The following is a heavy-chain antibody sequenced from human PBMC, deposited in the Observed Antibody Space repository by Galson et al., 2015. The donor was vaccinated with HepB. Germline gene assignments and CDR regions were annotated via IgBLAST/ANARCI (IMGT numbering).Heavy chain of an antibody. J-gene: IGHJ4*02. CDR3: ARSCSSTNCYAPDY. CDR2: SNSDGSGT. Sequence: FLRLSGEASGVTVSSYWMHWVRQAPGKGLVWVPRSNSDGSGTRYADSVKGRFTISRDNAKNTLYLQMNSLTAEDTAVYYCARSCSSTNCYAPDYWGQGTLVTVSS. D-gene: IGHD2-2*01. V-gene: IGHV3-74*01. CDR1: GVTVSSYW.